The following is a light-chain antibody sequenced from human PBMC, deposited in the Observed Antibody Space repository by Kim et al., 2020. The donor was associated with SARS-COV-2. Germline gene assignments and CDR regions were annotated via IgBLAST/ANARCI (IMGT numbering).Light chain of an antibody. Sequence: EIVLTQSPVTLSLSPGERATLSCRASQSVGSSYLAWYQQKFGQAPRLLIYGASSRATGIPDRFSGSGSGTDFTLTISRLEPEDFAVYYCQQYGSSPRTFDQGTKVDIK. CDR2: GAS. CDR1: QSVGSSY. J-gene: IGKJ1*01. V-gene: IGKV3-20*01. CDR3: QQYGSSPRT.